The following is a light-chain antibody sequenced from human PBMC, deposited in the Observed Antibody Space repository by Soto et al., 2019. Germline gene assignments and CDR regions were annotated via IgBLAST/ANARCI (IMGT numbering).Light chain of an antibody. Sequence: EIVMTQSPATLSVSPGERATLSCRASQSVSSYLAWYQQKPGQAPRLLIYGTSTRATGISARFSGSGSGTEFPLNISSLQSEDFAVYFCQQYNLWPLPVGGGTKEEIK. V-gene: IGKV3-15*01. J-gene: IGKJ4*01. CDR2: GTS. CDR3: QQYNLWPLP. CDR1: QSVSSY.